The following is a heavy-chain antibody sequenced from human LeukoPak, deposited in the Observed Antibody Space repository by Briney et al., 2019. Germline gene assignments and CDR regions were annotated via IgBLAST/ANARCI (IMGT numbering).Heavy chain of an antibody. CDR2: IKYDGSEK. CDR1: GFTFSVSW. CDR3: ARGGTTFEH. Sequence: GGSLRLSCAASGFTFSVSWMSWVRQAPGKELEWVANIKYDGSEKYYVDSVKGRFTISRDNAKNSLYLQMNSLRAEDTAVYYCARGGTTFEHWGQGTLVTVSS. V-gene: IGHV3-7*01. J-gene: IGHJ4*02. D-gene: IGHD1-1*01.